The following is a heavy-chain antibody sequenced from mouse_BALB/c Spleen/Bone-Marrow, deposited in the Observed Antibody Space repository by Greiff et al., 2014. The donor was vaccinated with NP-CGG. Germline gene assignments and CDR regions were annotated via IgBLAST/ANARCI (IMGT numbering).Heavy chain of an antibody. CDR2: IDPETGGT. CDR3: TRSLYGNYVMDF. V-gene: IGHV1-15*01. D-gene: IGHD2-1*01. Sequence: LVESGAELVRPGASVALSCKASGYTFTDYEMHWVKQTPVHGLEWIGAIDPETGGTAYNQKFKGKATLTADKPSSTAYMELRSLTSEDSAVYYCTRSLYGNYVMDFWGQGTSVTVSS. J-gene: IGHJ4*01. CDR1: GYTFTDYE.